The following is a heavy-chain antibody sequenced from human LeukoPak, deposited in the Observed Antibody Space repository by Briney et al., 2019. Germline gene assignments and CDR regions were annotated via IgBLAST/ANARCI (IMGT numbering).Heavy chain of an antibody. CDR2: INSNSGGT. V-gene: IGHV1-2*02. J-gene: IGHJ4*02. D-gene: IGHD3-22*01. CDR3: ARDEDSSGYCFDY. Sequence: ASVRVSCKASGYTFTGYYMHWVRQAPGQGLEWMGWINSNSGGTNCAQKFLGRVTMTRDTSISTAYMELSRLRSDDTAVYFCARDEDSSGYCFDYWGQGTLVTVSS. CDR1: GYTFTGYY.